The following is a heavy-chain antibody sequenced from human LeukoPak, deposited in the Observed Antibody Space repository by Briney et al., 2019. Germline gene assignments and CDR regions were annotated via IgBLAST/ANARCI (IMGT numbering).Heavy chain of an antibody. Sequence: PGGSLRLSCAASGFTFSSYEMNWVRQAPGKGLEWVSYISSSGSTIYYADSVSGRFTTSRDNAKNSLYLQMHSLRAEDTAVYYCARDSCSSTSCYKGPDYWGQGTLVTVSS. D-gene: IGHD2-2*02. CDR3: ARDSCSSTSCYKGPDY. CDR1: GFTFSSYE. CDR2: ISSSGSTI. J-gene: IGHJ4*02. V-gene: IGHV3-48*03.